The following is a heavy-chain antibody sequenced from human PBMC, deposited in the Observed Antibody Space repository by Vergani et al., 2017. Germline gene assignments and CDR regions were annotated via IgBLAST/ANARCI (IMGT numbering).Heavy chain of an antibody. Sequence: QVQLVESGGGVVQPGRSLRLSCAASGFTFSSYGMHWVRQAPGKGLEWVAVIWYGGSNKYYADSVKGRFTISRDNSKNTLYLQMNSLRAEDSAVYYCARDMGKNDYGGKGPFGLDDWGQGTLVTVSS. J-gene: IGHJ4*02. CDR3: ARDMGKNDYGGKGPFGLDD. D-gene: IGHD4-23*01. CDR1: GFTFSSYG. CDR2: IWYGGSNK. V-gene: IGHV3-33*01.